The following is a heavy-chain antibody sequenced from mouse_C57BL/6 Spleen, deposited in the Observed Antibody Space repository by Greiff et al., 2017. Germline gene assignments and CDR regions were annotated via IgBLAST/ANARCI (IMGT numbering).Heavy chain of an antibody. J-gene: IGHJ2*01. CDR3: ARRGGYDRYYVGY. V-gene: IGHV1-39*01. CDR2: INPKYGTP. Sequence: VQLQQSGPELVKPGASVKISCTASGYSFTDYNMNWVKQSNGKSLEWIGVINPKYGTPSYNQKFKGKATLTVDQSSSTAYMQLNSLTSEDSAVYYCARRGGYDRYYVGYWGQSTTLSVSS. D-gene: IGHD2-2*01. CDR1: GYSFTDYN.